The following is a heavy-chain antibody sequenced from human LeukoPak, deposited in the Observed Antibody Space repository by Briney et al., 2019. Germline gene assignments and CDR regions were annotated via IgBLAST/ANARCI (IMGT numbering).Heavy chain of an antibody. CDR3: ARDRDFWSGTDAFDI. Sequence: ASVKVSCKASGYTFTGYYMHWVRQAPGQGLGWMGWINPNSGGTNYAQKFQVRVTMTRDTAISTASMELRRLRSDNTAVYYCARDRDFWSGTDAFDIWGQGTMVTVSS. CDR1: GYTFTGYY. CDR2: INPNSGGT. D-gene: IGHD3-3*01. V-gene: IGHV1-2*02. J-gene: IGHJ3*02.